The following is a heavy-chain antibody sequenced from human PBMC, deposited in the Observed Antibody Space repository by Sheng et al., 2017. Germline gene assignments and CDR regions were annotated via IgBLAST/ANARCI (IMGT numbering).Heavy chain of an antibody. D-gene: IGHD3-3*01. J-gene: IGHJ4*02. CDR3: ARGRGITIFGGVPFFDY. V-gene: IGHV4-34*01. Sequence: QVQLQQWGAGLLKPSETLSLTCAVYGGSFSGYYWSWIRQPPGKGLEWIGEINHSGSTNYNPSLKSRVTISVDTSKNQFSLKLSSVTAADTAVYYCARGRGITIFGGVPFFDYWGQGTLVTVSS. CDR2: INHSGST. CDR1: GGSFSGYY.